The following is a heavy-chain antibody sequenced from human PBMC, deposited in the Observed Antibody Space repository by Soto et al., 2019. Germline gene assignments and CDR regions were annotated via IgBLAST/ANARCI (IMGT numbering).Heavy chain of an antibody. V-gene: IGHV4-4*02. CDR2: THHSGRT. J-gene: IGHJ4*02. CDR3: ARSEATVLEY. Sequence: QVQLQEWGPGLVKPSGTLSLTCTVSGGSMSSSNWWNWVRQPPGKGLEWIGETHHSGRTNYNPSLKSRVTISVDKSKNHFSLKLSSVTAADTAVYYCARSEATVLEYWGQGTLVTVSS. CDR1: GGSMSSSNW. D-gene: IGHD4-17*01.